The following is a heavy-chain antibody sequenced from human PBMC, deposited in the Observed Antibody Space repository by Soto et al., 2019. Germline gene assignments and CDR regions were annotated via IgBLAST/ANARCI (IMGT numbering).Heavy chain of an antibody. V-gene: IGHV4-59*08. J-gene: IGHJ3*02. CDR1: GGSISNYY. CDR2: MYYSGST. Sequence: QVQLQESGPGLVKPSETLSLTCTVSGGSISNYYWTWIRQPPGKGLEWIGYMYYSGSTNYNPSLKSRLTISLETSKNQFSLKLSSVTAADTAVYYCARRPGFGHAFDIWGQGTMVTVSS. D-gene: IGHD3-10*01. CDR3: ARRPGFGHAFDI.